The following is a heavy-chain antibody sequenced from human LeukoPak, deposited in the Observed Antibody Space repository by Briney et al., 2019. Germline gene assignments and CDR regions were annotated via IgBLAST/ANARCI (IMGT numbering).Heavy chain of an antibody. CDR2: IYPGDSDA. CDR1: GYIFANYW. D-gene: IGHD1-26*01. J-gene: IGHJ5*02. V-gene: IGHV5-51*01. CDR3: ARGTFSGTYPNWFDP. Sequence: GESPKISCKASGYIFANYWIGWVRQMPGKGLEWMGIIYPGDSDARYSPSFQGQVTISADKSITTTFLQWGSLKASDTAIYYCARGTFSGTYPNWFDPWGQGTLVTVSS.